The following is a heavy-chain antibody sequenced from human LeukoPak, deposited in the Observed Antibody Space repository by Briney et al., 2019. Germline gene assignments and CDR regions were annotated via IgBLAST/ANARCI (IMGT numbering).Heavy chain of an antibody. CDR3: ARDHDEEKDGGDYYYYMDV. Sequence: SQTLSLTCAISGDSVSSNSAAWNWIRQSPSRGLEWLGRTYYRSKWYNDYAVSVKSRITINPDTSKNQFSLQLNSVTPEDTAVYYCARDHDEEKDGGDYYYYMDVWGKGTTVTVSS. D-gene: IGHD5-24*01. CDR2: TYYRSKWYN. J-gene: IGHJ6*03. CDR1: GDSVSSNSAA. V-gene: IGHV6-1*01.